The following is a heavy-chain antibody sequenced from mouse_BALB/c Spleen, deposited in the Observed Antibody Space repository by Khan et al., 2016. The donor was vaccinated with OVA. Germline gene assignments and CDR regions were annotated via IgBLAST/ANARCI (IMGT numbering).Heavy chain of an antibody. D-gene: IGHD1-1*02. J-gene: IGHJ3*01. Sequence: EVELVESGGDLVKPGGSLKLSCAASGFTFSTYGMHWVRHTPDMRLEWVATISSGGHYTYYPDSVKGRFTLSRDNAKNTLYWKMSSLKSEDTAIYYCARLAYYYNSEGFAYWGQGTLVTVSA. CDR1: GFTFSTYG. V-gene: IGHV5-6*01. CDR2: ISSGGHYT. CDR3: ARLAYYYNSEGFAY.